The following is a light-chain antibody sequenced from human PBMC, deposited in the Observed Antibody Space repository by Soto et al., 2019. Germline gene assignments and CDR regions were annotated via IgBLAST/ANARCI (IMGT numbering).Light chain of an antibody. J-gene: IGKJ5*01. CDR3: QKYNTVPAT. CDR1: QGIGNS. CDR2: SAS. V-gene: IGKV1-27*01. Sequence: DIQMTQSPPSLSASVGDRVTITCRASQGIGNSLAWYQQKPGTVPKLLIYSASTLQAGVPSRFIGSRSGTDFTLTISSLQPEDVAAYYGQKYNTVPATFGQGTRLEIK.